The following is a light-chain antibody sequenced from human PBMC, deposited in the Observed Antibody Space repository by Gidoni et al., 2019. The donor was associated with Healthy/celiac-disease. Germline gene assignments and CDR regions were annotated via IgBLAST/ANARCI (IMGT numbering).Light chain of an antibody. CDR1: SGINVGTYR. CDR2: YKSDSDK. CDR3: MIWHSSAVV. V-gene: IGLV5-45*01. Sequence: QAVLTQPTSLPASPGASASRTCTLRSGINVGTYRIYWYQQKPGSPPQYLLRYKSDSDKQQGSGVPSRFSGSKDASANAGILLISGLQSEDEADYYCMIWHSSAVVFGGGTKLTVL. J-gene: IGLJ2*01.